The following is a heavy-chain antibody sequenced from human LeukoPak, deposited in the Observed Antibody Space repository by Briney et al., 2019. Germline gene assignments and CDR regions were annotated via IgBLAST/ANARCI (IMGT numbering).Heavy chain of an antibody. D-gene: IGHD1-1*01. CDR1: GCTFSTYS. J-gene: IGHJ4*02. V-gene: IGHV3-48*04. CDR3: ARDGERGFDY. CDR2: ISSSCSLI. Sequence: PGGSLRLSWAAAGCTFSTYSMNWGRKARGKVLEWVSYISSSCSLIHSSYSVKGRFTFSRDTAKNSQLLQMNRLRAEDTAVYYCARDGERGFDYWGQGTLVTVSS.